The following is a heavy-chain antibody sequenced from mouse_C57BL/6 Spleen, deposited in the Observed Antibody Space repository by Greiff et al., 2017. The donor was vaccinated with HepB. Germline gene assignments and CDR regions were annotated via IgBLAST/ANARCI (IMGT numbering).Heavy chain of an antibody. J-gene: IGHJ1*03. V-gene: IGHV14-4*01. CDR3: TTPSTVVAHWYFDV. CDR2: IDPENGDT. D-gene: IGHD1-1*01. CDR1: GFNIKDDY. Sequence: EVQLQQSGAELVRPGASVKLSCTASGFNIKDDYMHWVKQRPEQGLEWIGWIDPENGDTEYASKFQGKATITADTSSNTAYLQLSSLTSEDTAVYYCTTPSTVVAHWYFDVWGTRTTVTVSS.